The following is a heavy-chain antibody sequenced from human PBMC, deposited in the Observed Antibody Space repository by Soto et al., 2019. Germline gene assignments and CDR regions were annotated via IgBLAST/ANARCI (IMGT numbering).Heavy chain of an antibody. CDR3: ASSYGSGYRAFDY. CDR2: IYPGGVNI. D-gene: IGHD3-10*01. V-gene: IGHV1-46*01. CDR1: GYSFTSHY. Sequence: ASVKVSCKAIGYSFTSHYMHWVRQAPGQGLEWMGTIYPGGVNIGYAQKFKGRVTMTKDTSTSTVYMELNSLTSEDTAIYYCASSYGSGYRAFDYWGQGALVTVSS. J-gene: IGHJ4*02.